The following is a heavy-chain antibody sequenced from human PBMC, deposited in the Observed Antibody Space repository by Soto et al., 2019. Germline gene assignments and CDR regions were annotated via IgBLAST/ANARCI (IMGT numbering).Heavy chain of an antibody. Sequence: GASVKVSCKVSGYTLAELSMQWVRQAPGKGLEWMGGFDPEDGETIYAQKFQGRVTMTEDTSTDTAYMELSSLRSEDTAVYYCATDISRELAFDYWGQGTSVTVSS. CDR2: FDPEDGET. V-gene: IGHV1-24*01. CDR3: ATDISRELAFDY. CDR1: GYTLAELS. J-gene: IGHJ4*02. D-gene: IGHD1-26*01.